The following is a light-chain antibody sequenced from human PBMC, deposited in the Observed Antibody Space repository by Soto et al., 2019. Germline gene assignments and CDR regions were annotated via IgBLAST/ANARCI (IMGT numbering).Light chain of an antibody. Sequence: EIAWTQSPGTLSLSPGERATLSCRATQTISSNYLAWYQQKPGQAPKLLIHSASTRATGIPDRFSGSGSGTDFTLTISRLEPEDFAVYYCQLYGSSPKTFGQGTKVDIK. CDR3: QLYGSSPKT. CDR2: SAS. J-gene: IGKJ1*01. V-gene: IGKV3-20*01. CDR1: QTISSNY.